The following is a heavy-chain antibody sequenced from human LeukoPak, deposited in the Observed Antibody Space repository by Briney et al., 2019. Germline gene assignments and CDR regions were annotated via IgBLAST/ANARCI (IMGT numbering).Heavy chain of an antibody. J-gene: IGHJ4*02. CDR1: GFNFSSYA. V-gene: IGHV3-64*01. CDR2: ISRNGGDT. CDR3: ARIPEY. Sequence: GGSLRLSCTASGFNFSSYAMHWVRQGPGKGLEFVSAISRNGGDTSYGNSVRGRFIISRDNSKNTVYLQMGSLRSEDAGVYYCARIPEYWGKGTLVAVS.